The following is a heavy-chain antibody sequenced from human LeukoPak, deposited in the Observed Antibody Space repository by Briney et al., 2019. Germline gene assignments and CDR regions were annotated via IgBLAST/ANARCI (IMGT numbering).Heavy chain of an antibody. V-gene: IGHV3-23*01. CDR3: VRGDNRDY. Sequence: GGSLRPSCAASGFTFSSYAMSWVRQAPGKGLEWVSAISAGGGSTYYADSVKGRFTITRDNAKNSLYLQMNSLRAEDSAVYYCVRGDNRDYWGQGTLVTVSS. CDR1: GFTFSSYA. D-gene: IGHD1-14*01. J-gene: IGHJ4*02. CDR2: ISAGGGST.